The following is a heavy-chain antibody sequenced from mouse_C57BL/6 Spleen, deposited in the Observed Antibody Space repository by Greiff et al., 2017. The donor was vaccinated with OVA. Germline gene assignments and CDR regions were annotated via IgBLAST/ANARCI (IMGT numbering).Heavy chain of an antibody. Sequence: VKLMESGAELVRPGTSVKVSCKASGYAFTNYLIEWVKQRPGQGLEWIGVINPGSGGTNYNEKFKGKATLTADKSSSTAYMQLSSLTSEDSAVYFCARGDYYSNYVRDYWGQGTTLTVSS. J-gene: IGHJ2*01. CDR2: INPGSGGT. D-gene: IGHD2-5*01. CDR3: ARGDYYSNYVRDY. V-gene: IGHV1-54*01. CDR1: GYAFTNYL.